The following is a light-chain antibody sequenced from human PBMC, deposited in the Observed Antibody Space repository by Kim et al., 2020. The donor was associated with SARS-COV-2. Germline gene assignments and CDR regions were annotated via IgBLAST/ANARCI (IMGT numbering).Light chain of an antibody. Sequence: PGKAPKVTFGGTEVRVKDGRWYQQKPNPAPLLVIFYDSDRPSAIPVRFCGSNSGNTTTLTISRGEAGDEDDYYCQVWDSSSDPVVFGGGTQLTVL. J-gene: IGLJ2*01. CDR3: QVWDSSSDPVV. CDR1: EVRVKD. V-gene: IGLV3-21*04. CDR2: YDS.